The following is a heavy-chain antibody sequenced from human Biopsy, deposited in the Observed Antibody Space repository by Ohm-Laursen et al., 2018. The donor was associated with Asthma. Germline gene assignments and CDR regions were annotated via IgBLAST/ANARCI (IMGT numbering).Heavy chain of an antibody. CDR1: GFTFGGYA. J-gene: IGHJ3*01. Sequence: SLRLSCAASGFTFGGYAMSWARQAPGKGLGWVSTISSDGRSAHGPDSFRGRFTISRDNSRDTLYLQMRSLRADDTAVYYCVKDTVEDRGGYYTFDVWGQGTKVTVSS. CDR3: VKDTVEDRGGYYTFDV. CDR2: ISSDGRSA. D-gene: IGHD3-22*01. V-gene: IGHV3-23*01.